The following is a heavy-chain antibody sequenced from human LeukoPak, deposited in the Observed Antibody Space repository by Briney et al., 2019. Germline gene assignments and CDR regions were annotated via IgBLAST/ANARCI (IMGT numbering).Heavy chain of an antibody. Sequence: ASVKVSCKASGYTFTSYYMHWVRHAPGQGLEWRGIINPSGGSTSYAQKFQGRVTMTRDMSTSTVYMELSSLRSEDTAVYCCARENNQRGDRGAPFDPWGQGTLVTVSS. J-gene: IGHJ5*02. D-gene: IGHD1-14*01. CDR2: INPSGGST. CDR1: GYTFTSYY. V-gene: IGHV1-46*01. CDR3: ARENNQRGDRGAPFDP.